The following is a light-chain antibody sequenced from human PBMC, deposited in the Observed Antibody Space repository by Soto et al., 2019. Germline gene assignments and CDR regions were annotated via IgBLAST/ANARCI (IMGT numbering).Light chain of an antibody. CDR1: SSDVGGYDY. V-gene: IGLV2-14*01. CDR2: DVY. CDR3: SSYTTTCTVV. Sequence: QSALTQPASVSGSPGQSITISCTGTSSDVGGYDYVSWFQQYPGKAPSLMLYDVYRRPSGVSYRFSGSKSGNTASLTISGLQAEDEAYYYCSSYTTTCTVVFGGGTKVTVL. J-gene: IGLJ2*01.